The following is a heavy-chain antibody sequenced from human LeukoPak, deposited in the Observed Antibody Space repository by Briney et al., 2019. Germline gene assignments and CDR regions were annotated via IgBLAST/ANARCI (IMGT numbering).Heavy chain of an antibody. V-gene: IGHV3-23*01. CDR2: ISGSGGST. D-gene: IGHD5-12*01. J-gene: IGHJ4*02. Sequence: PGGSLRLSCAASGFTFSSYAMSWVRQAPGKGLEWVSAISGSGGSTYYADSAKGRFTISRHNSKNTLYLQMNSLRAEDTAVYYCASASGYDSFFFDYWGQGTLVTVSS. CDR1: GFTFSSYA. CDR3: ASASGYDSFFFDY.